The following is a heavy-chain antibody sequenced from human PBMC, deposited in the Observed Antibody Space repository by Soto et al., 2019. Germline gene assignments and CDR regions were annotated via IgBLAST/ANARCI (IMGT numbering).Heavy chain of an antibody. CDR2: VYYNGST. Sequence: PSETLSLTCSVSGGSINNTNYSWVWIRQPPGKGLEWIGLVYYNGSTYYNESLKSRVTISVDPSKNQFSLKVSSVTAADTAVYYCARAGLTGTSWGQGTLVTVSS. D-gene: IGHD1-7*01. CDR3: ARAGLTGTS. V-gene: IGHV4-39*07. CDR1: GGSINNTNYS. J-gene: IGHJ4*02.